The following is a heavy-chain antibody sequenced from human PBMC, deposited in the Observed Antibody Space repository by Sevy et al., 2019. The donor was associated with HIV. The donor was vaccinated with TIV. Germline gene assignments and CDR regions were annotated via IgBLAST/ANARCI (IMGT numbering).Heavy chain of an antibody. CDR1: GFTFNLYT. CDR3: ARGRGTIFGVATS. V-gene: IGHV3-21*01. Sequence: GGSLRLSCAASGFTFNLYTMNWIRQAPGKGLEWVSSVSAASTYIYYADSLQGRFTISGDNAKNSIFLDMNSLRAEDTAIYYCARGRGTIFGVATSWGQGTLVTVSS. J-gene: IGHJ5*02. D-gene: IGHD3-3*01. CDR2: VSAASTYI.